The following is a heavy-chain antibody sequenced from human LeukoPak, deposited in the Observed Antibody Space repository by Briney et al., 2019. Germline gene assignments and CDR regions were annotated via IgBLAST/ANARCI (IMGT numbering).Heavy chain of an antibody. J-gene: IGHJ4*02. V-gene: IGHV4-59*01. CDR3: ARGLGTTLRYFDWSSYYFDY. D-gene: IGHD3-9*01. CDR1: GGSISSYY. Sequence: SETLSLTCTVSGGSISSYYWSWIRQPPGKGLEWIGYIYYSGSTNYSPSLKSLVTISVDTSKNQFSLKLSSVTAADTAVYYCARGLGTTLRYFDWSSYYFDYWGQGTLVTVSS. CDR2: IYYSGST.